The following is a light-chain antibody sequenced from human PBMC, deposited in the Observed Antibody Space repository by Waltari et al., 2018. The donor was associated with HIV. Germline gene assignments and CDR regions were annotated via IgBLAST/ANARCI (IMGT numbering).Light chain of an antibody. J-gene: IGLJ2*01. CDR1: SSNIGAGYD. V-gene: IGLV1-40*01. CDR3: QSYDSSMSCVV. Sequence: QSVLTQPPSVSGAPGQRVTLSCTGASSNIGAGYDVHWYQHLPGTAPKLLISGKNNRPSGVPDRISGSKAGTSASLASTGLQPDDEADYYCQSYDSSMSCVVFGGGTKVTVV. CDR2: GKN.